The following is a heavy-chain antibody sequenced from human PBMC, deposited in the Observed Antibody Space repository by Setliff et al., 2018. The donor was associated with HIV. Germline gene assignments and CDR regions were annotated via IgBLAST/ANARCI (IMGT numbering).Heavy chain of an antibody. Sequence: PSETLSLTCDVYGGSSSNYYWNWIRQSPGKGLEWIGQIYQGGSTSYNPSLKSRVTISLDTSKNQISLELSSVTAADTAVYYCARRPHLPYAGMYTLDYWGQGRRVTVSS. CDR2: IYQGGST. J-gene: IGHJ4*02. V-gene: IGHV4-34*01. CDR3: ARRPHLPYAGMYTLDY. CDR1: GGSSSNYY. D-gene: IGHD2-2*02.